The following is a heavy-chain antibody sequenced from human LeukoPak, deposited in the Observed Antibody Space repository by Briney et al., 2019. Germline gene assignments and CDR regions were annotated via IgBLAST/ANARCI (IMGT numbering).Heavy chain of an antibody. CDR3: AGGGEAARSLAY. J-gene: IGHJ4*02. D-gene: IGHD6-6*01. Sequence: GGSLRLSCAASGVTSNYMTWVRQAPGKGLEWVSVIYNGGTTYYADSVKGRFTISRDNSKSTLFVYLQMNSLRTVDTALYYCAGGGEAARSLAYWGQGALVTVSS. CDR1: GVTSNY. CDR2: IYNGGTT. V-gene: IGHV3-66*02.